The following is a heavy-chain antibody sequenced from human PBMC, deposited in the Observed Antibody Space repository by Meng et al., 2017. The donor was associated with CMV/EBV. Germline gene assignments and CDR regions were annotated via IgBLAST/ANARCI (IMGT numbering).Heavy chain of an antibody. D-gene: IGHD2-2*02. Sequence: GGSLRLSCAASGFTFDDYTMHRVRQAPGKGLEWVSLISWDGGSTYYADSVKGRFTISRDNSKNSLYLQMNSLRTEDTALYYCAKDILEVPVPAAILSYGMDVWGQGTTVTVSS. CDR1: GFTFDDYT. CDR3: AKDILEVPVPAAILSYGMDV. CDR2: ISWDGGST. J-gene: IGHJ6*02. V-gene: IGHV3-43*01.